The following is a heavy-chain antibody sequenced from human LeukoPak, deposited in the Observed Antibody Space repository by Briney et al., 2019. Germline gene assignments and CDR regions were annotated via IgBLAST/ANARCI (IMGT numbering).Heavy chain of an antibody. Sequence: PGGSLRLSCAASGFTFSSYAMHWVRQAPGKGGEGVAVISYDGSNKYYADSVKGRFTISRDNSKHTLYLQMNSLRAEDTAVYYCARVTLGYFDYWGQGTLVTVSS. J-gene: IGHJ4*02. CDR1: GFTFSSYA. D-gene: IGHD1-26*01. CDR2: ISYDGSNK. V-gene: IGHV3-30*04. CDR3: ARVTLGYFDY.